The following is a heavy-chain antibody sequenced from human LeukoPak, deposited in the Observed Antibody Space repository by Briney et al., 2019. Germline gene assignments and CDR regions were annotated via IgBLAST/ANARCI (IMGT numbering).Heavy chain of an antibody. J-gene: IGHJ5*02. V-gene: IGHV3-30*18. CDR1: GFTFSSYG. Sequence: WGSLRLSYAASGFTFSSYGMHWVRQAPGKGLEWVAVISYDGSNKYYADSVKGRFTISRDNSKNTLYLQMNSLRAEDTAVYYCAKDPYGDYVSGNWFDPWGPGTPVTVSS. D-gene: IGHD4-17*01. CDR2: ISYDGSNK. CDR3: AKDPYGDYVSGNWFDP.